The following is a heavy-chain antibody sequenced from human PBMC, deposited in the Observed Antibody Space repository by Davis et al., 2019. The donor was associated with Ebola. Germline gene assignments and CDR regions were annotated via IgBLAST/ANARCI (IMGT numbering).Heavy chain of an antibody. J-gene: IGHJ4*02. V-gene: IGHV3-23*01. Sequence: GESLKISCAASGFTFSSYAMSWVRQAPGKGLEWVSTFTGNSGSTYHANSVRDRFVISRDDSKSTLFLQITSLRPEDTAVYYCARSGITSWPHVDYWGQGALVTVSS. CDR3: ARSGITSWPHVDY. CDR1: GFTFSSYA. D-gene: IGHD2-2*01. CDR2: FTGNSGST.